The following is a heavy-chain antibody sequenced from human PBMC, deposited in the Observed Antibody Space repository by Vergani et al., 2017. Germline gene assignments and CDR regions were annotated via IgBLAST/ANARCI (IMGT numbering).Heavy chain of an antibody. J-gene: IGHJ4*02. D-gene: IGHD3-3*01. CDR2: ISGSGGST. CDR3: AHQIFGVVIIGNFDY. V-gene: IGHV3-23*01. Sequence: APGKGLEWVSAISGSGGSTYYADSVKGRFTISRDNSKNTLYLQMNSLRAEDTAVYYCAHQIFGVVIIGNFDYWDQGTLVTVSS.